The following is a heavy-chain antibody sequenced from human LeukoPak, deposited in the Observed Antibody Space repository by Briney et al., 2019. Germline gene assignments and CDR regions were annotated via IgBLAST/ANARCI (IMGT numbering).Heavy chain of an antibody. CDR1: GFTFSSYG. CDR2: ISYDGSNK. V-gene: IGHV3-30*03. Sequence: GGSLRLSCAASGFTFSSYGMHWVRQAPGKGLEWVAVISYDGSNKYYADSVKGRFTISRDNSKNTLYLQMNSLRAEDTAVYYCARDSPYLWFSYWGQGTLVTVSS. CDR3: ARDSPYLWFSY. J-gene: IGHJ4*02. D-gene: IGHD3-10*01.